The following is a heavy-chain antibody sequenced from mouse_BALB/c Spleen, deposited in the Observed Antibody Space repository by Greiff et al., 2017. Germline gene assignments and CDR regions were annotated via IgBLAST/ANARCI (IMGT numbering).Heavy chain of an antibody. Sequence: VQLQQPGAELVKPGASVKLSCKASGYTFTSYYMYWVKQRPGQGLEWIGGINPSNGGTNFNEKFKSKATLTVDKSSSTAYMKLSNLTSEDSAVYYCTRDRYDGFDYWGQGTTLTVSS. J-gene: IGHJ2*01. V-gene: IGHV1S81*02. CDR3: TRDRYDGFDY. CDR1: GYTFTSYY. CDR2: INPSNGGT. D-gene: IGHD2-14*01.